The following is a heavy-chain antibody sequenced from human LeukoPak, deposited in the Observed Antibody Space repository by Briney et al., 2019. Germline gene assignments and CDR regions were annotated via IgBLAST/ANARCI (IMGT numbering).Heavy chain of an antibody. D-gene: IGHD3-3*01. CDR1: GFTFSNYG. CDR2: ISGSGDST. V-gene: IGHV3-23*01. J-gene: IGHJ6*03. CDR3: AKDLLQDYDFWSGYYTGMDV. Sequence: GGSLRLSCAASGFTFSNYGMSWVRQAPGKGLEWVSGISGSGDSTYYADSVKGRFTISRDNSKNTLYLQMNSLRAEDTAVYYCAKDLLQDYDFWSGYYTGMDVWGKGTTVTVSS.